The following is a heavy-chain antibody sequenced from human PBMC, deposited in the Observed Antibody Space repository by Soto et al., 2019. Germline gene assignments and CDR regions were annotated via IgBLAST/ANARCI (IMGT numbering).Heavy chain of an antibody. CDR3: ARDRRYDILTGYSRYYYYGMDV. CDR1: GFTFSSYA. V-gene: IGHV3-30-3*01. J-gene: IGHJ6*02. CDR2: ISYDGSNK. D-gene: IGHD3-9*01. Sequence: QVQLVESGGGVVQPGRSLRLSCAASGFTFSSYAMHWVRQAPGKGLEWVAVISYDGSNKYYADSVKGRFTISRDNSKNPLYLQMNSLRAEDTAVYYCARDRRYDILTGYSRYYYYGMDVWGQGTTVTVSS.